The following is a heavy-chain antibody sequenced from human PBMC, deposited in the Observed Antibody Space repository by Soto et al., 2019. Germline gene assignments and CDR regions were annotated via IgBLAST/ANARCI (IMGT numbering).Heavy chain of an antibody. CDR1: GGSFTSNNW. CDR2: IYRTGST. CDR3: ASRDPGTSVDY. J-gene: IGHJ4*02. D-gene: IGHD1-7*01. Sequence: TLSLTFAVSGGSFTSNNWWTWVRQPPGQGLEWIGEIYRTGSTNYNPSLKSRVTISLDKSENQFSLKVTSLTAADTAVYYCASRDPGTSVDYWGQGTLVTVSS. V-gene: IGHV4-4*02.